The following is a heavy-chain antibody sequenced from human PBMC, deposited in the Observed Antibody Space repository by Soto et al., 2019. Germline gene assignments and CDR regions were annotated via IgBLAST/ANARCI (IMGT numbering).Heavy chain of an antibody. V-gene: IGHV4-59*01. Sequence: QVQLQESGPGLVKPSETLSLTCTVSGGSISSYYWSWIRQPPGKGLEWIGYIYYSGSTNYNPSLKSRVTISVDTSKNQFSLKLSSVTAEDTAVYYCARDSGYCSGGRCYSLFDYWGQGTLVTVSS. D-gene: IGHD2-15*01. CDR2: IYYSGST. CDR1: GGSISSYY. CDR3: ARDSGYCSGGRCYSLFDY. J-gene: IGHJ4*02.